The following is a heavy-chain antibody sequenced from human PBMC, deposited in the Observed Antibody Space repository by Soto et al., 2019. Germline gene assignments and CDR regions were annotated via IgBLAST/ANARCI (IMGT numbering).Heavy chain of an antibody. J-gene: IGHJ6*02. V-gene: IGHV1-2*04. D-gene: IGHD2-8*01. CDR3: ARGDSTDCSNGVCSFFYYHDMDV. Sequence: ASVKVSCKASGYSFTDYHIHWVRQAPGQGLEWLGRINPKSGGTSTAQKFQGWVTMTTDTSISTASMELTRLTSDDTAIYYCARGDSTDCSNGVCSFFYYHDMDVRGQ. CDR2: INPKSGGT. CDR1: GYSFTDYH.